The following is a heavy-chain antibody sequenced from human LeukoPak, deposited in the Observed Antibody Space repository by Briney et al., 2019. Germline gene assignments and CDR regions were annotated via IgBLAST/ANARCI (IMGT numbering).Heavy chain of an antibody. CDR1: GYTFTGYY. D-gene: IGHD3-22*01. J-gene: IGHJ4*02. V-gene: IGHV1-69*13. Sequence: SVKVSCKASGYTFTGYYMHWVRQAPGQGLEWMGWINPIFGTANYAQKFQGRVTITADESTSTAYMELSSLRSEDTAVYYCARGPNYYDSSGYSNETPPPIPFDYWGQGTLVTVSS. CDR3: ARGPNYYDSSGYSNETPPPIPFDY. CDR2: INPIFGTA.